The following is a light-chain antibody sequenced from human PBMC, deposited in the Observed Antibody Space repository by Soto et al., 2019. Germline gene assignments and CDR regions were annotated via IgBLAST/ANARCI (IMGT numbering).Light chain of an antibody. V-gene: IGKV3-15*01. J-gene: IGKJ4*01. Sequence: ETVMTQSPATLSVSPGERATLSCRASQNVRSNLAWYQHKPGQXPXXLIYGASTRATGIPARFSGRGSGTEFTLTISSLDPEYFALYYCQHRSNWPAFGGGTKVDIK. CDR3: QHRSNWPA. CDR2: GAS. CDR1: QNVRSN.